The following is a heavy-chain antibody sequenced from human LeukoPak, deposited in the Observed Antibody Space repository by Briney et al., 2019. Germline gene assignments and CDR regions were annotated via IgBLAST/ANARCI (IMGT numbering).Heavy chain of an antibody. CDR3: AKDRPQWLVTGYYDY. J-gene: IGHJ4*02. V-gene: IGHV3-23*01. Sequence: GGSLRLSCAASGFTFSSYVMSWVRQAPGKGLEWVSAISGSGGSTYYADSVKGRFTISRDNSKNTLYLQMNSLRAEDTAVYYCAKDRPQWLVTGYYDYWGQGTLVTVSS. CDR2: ISGSGGST. CDR1: GFTFSSYV. D-gene: IGHD6-19*01.